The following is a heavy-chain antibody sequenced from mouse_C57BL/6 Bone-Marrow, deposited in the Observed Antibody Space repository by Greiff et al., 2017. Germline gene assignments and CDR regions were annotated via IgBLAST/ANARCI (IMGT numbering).Heavy chain of an antibody. V-gene: IGHV1-19*01. Sequence: VQLQQSGPVLVKPGASVKMSCKASGYTFTDYYMNWVKQSHGKSLEWIGVINPYNGGTSYNQKFKGKAKLPVDKSSSTAYMELTSLTSEDSAVYYCARWDFDYWGQGTTLTVSS. CDR2: INPYNGGT. CDR3: ARWDFDY. CDR1: GYTFTDYY. J-gene: IGHJ2*01.